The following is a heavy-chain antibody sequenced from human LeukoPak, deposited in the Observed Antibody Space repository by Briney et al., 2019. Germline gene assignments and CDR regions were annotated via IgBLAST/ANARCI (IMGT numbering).Heavy chain of an antibody. CDR2: ISKSGDHT. CDR3: ATSWGPDTSAFRWGRDGMDV. J-gene: IGHJ6*02. Sequence: GGSLRLSCAVSGLTFNSYAMSRVRQAPAKGLEWVSAISKSGDHTYYAASAKGRFTIYRDNSKNTQYLRMNSLRAEDTAVHYCATSWGPDTSAFRWGRDGMDVWGQGTTVIVS. V-gene: IGHV3-23*01. D-gene: IGHD3-16*01. CDR1: GLTFNSYA.